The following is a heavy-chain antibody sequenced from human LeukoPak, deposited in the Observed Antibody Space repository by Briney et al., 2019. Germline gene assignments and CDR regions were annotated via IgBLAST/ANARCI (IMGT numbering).Heavy chain of an antibody. V-gene: IGHV1-2*02. Sequence: GASVTVSCKASGYTFTGYYMHWVRQAPGQGLEWMGWINPNSGGTNYAQKFQGRVTMTRDTSISTAYMELSRLRSDDTAVYYCARVTETGTTWSDYWGQGTLVTVSS. D-gene: IGHD1-1*01. CDR1: GYTFTGYY. J-gene: IGHJ4*02. CDR2: INPNSGGT. CDR3: ARVTETGTTWSDY.